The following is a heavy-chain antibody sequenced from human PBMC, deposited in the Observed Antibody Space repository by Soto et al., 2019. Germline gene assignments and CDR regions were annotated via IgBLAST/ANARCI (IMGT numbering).Heavy chain of an antibody. CDR3: ARRSWGVTTPFDY. CDR1: GGSISSYY. J-gene: IGHJ4*02. V-gene: IGHV4-59*01. D-gene: IGHD4-17*01. CDR2: IYYSGST. Sequence: SETLSLTCTVSGGSISSYYWSWIRQPPGKGLEWIGYIYYSGSTNYNPSLKSRVTISVDTSKNQFSLKLSSVTAADTAVYYCARRSWGVTTPFDYWCQGTRVTVSS.